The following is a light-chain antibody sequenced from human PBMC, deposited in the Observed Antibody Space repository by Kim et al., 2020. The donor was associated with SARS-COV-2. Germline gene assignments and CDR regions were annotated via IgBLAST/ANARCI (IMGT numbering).Light chain of an antibody. V-gene: IGLV3-19*01. Sequence: LGQTVRITCQGASLRSYYASWYQQKPGQAPVLVIYGKNNRPSGIPDRFSGSSSGNTASLTITGAQAEDEADYYCNSRDSSGNPHYVFGTGTKVTV. CDR3: NSRDSSGNPHYV. CDR1: SLRSYY. CDR2: GKN. J-gene: IGLJ1*01.